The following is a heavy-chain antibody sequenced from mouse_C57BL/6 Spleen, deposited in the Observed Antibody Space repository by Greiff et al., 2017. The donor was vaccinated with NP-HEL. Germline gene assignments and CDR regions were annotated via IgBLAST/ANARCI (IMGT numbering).Heavy chain of an antibody. CDR1: GYSITSGYY. V-gene: IGHV3-6*01. D-gene: IGHD1-1*01. CDR3: AREGGSSPHWYFDV. CDR2: ISYDGSN. J-gene: IGHJ1*03. Sequence: EVKLQESGPGLVKPSQSLSLTCSVTGYSITSGYYWNWIRQFPGNKLEWMGYISYDGSNNYNPSLKNRISITRDTSKNQFFLKLNSVTTEDTATYYCAREGGSSPHWYFDVWGTGTTVTVSS.